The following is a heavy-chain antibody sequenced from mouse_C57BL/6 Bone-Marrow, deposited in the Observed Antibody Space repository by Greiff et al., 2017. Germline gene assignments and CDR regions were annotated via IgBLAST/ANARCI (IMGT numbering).Heavy chain of an antibody. Sequence: QVQLQQSGPELVKPGASVKISCKASGYSFTSYYIHWVKQRPGQGLEWIGWIYPGSGNTKYNEKFKGKATLTADKSSSTAYMELRSLTSEDSAVYFCARSGYSGYFDYWGQGTTLTVSS. J-gene: IGHJ2*01. CDR1: GYSFTSYY. CDR2: IYPGSGNT. D-gene: IGHD2-12*01. CDR3: ARSGYSGYFDY. V-gene: IGHV1-66*01.